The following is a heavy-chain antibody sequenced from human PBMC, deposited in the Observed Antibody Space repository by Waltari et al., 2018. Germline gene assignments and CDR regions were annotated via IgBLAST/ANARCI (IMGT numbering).Heavy chain of an antibody. J-gene: IGHJ6*02. CDR1: GGTFSRYA. D-gene: IGHD3-3*01. Sequence: VQLVQSGAEVKKPGASVKVSCKASGGTFSRYATTWVRTAPGQGLEWMGGIIPIFGTANYAQKFQGRVTITADESTSTAYMELSRLRSEDTAVYYCASPRVVISYYGMDVWGQGTTVTVSS. CDR2: IIPIFGTA. V-gene: IGHV1-69*13. CDR3: ASPRVVISYYGMDV.